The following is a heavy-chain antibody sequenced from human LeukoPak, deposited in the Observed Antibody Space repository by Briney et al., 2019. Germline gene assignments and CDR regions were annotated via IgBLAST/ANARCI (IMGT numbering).Heavy chain of an antibody. CDR3: ARESPSYYYDSSATDSIYYYYYYMDV. D-gene: IGHD3-22*01. CDR1: GGSISSSSYY. V-gene: IGHV4-39*07. CDR2: TYYRGTT. Sequence: SETLSLTCTVSGGSISSSSYYWGWIRQPPGKGLEWIGSTYYRGTTYYNPSLKSRVTISVDTSKNQFSLKLSSVTAADTAVYYCARESPSYYYDSSATDSIYYYYYYMDVWGKGTTVTISS. J-gene: IGHJ6*03.